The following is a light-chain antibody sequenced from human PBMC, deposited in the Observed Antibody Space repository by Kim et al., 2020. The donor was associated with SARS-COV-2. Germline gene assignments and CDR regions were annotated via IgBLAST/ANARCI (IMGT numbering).Light chain of an antibody. CDR3: SCRRGSGRPV. V-gene: IGLV3-19*01. Sequence: SSELTQDPAVSVALGQTVRITCQGDSLRRYHASWYHQKPGQAPILVIYDKNNRPSLLPAHSSGSPSGANASLFITTGPSVDEAATYCSCRRGSGRPV. CDR2: DKN. CDR1: SLRRYH. J-gene: IGLJ7*01.